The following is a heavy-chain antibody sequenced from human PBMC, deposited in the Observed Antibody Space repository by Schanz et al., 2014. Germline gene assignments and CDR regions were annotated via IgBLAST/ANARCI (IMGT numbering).Heavy chain of an antibody. CDR1: GFTFNSYA. CDR3: AKGMRCCSSGTCYDFYYYGFDF. J-gene: IGHJ4*02. D-gene: IGHD2-15*01. CDR2: ISHSGGSK. V-gene: IGHV3-23*01. Sequence: DVQLLESGGGLVQPGGSLRLSCAASGFTFNSYAMTWVRQAPGKGLEWVSSISHSGGSKYYADSVKGRFTISRDNSENSPYLQMNSLSADDAAVFYCAKGMRCCSSGTCYDFYYYGFDFWGQGTTXTVSS.